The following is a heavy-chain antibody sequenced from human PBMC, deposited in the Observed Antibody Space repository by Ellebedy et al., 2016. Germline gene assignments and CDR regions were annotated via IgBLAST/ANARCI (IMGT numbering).Heavy chain of an antibody. CDR1: GYTFTDDS. V-gene: IGHV1-2*02. CDR2: INLRIGIGTR. CDR3: ARSSGSGHDL. J-gene: IGHJ2*01. D-gene: IGHD3-3*01. Sequence: ASVKVSXXTSGYTFTDDSMHWVRQAPGQGLEWMGWINLRIGIGTRHYAQKFRDRVTMTSDASISTAFMELSRLTSDDTAVYYCARSSGSGHDLWGQGTLVTVSS.